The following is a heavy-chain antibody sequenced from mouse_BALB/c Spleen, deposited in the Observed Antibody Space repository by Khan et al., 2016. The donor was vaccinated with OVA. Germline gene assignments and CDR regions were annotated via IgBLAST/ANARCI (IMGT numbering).Heavy chain of an antibody. D-gene: IGHD1-1*01. CDR3: ARRGLRWDFDY. V-gene: IGHV1-7*01. CDR2: INPSTAYT. CDR1: GYTFINYW. Sequence: QVQLKQSGAELAKPGASVKMSCKASGYTFINYWILWVKLRPGQGLEWIGYINPSTAYTEYNQNFKDKATLTADKSSRTAYMQLSSLTSEDSAVYYCARRGLRWDFDYWGQGTTLTVSS. J-gene: IGHJ2*01.